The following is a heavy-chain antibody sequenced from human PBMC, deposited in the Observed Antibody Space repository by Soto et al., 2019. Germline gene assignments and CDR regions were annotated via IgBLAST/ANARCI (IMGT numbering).Heavy chain of an antibody. Sequence: EVHLLESGGGLVQPGGSLRLSCAASGFTFSSFAMTWVRQAPGEGLEWVSSISSSGETTYYSDSVKGRFTISRDISKNMVYLQMPSLRAEDTAVYFCVQDWTGNSCPCMVVWGQGTTVTVSS. CDR3: VQDWTGNSCPCMVV. CDR2: ISSSGETT. D-gene: IGHD6-13*01. V-gene: IGHV3-23*01. J-gene: IGHJ6*02. CDR1: GFTFSSFA.